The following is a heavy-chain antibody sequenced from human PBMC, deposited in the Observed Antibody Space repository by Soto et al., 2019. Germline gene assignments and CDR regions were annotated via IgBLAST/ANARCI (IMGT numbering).Heavy chain of an antibody. Sequence: SETLSLTCTFSGCSISSSSYYWGWIRQPPGKGLEWIGSIYYSGSTYYNPSLKSRVTISVDTSKNQFSLKLSSVTAADTAVYYCARRGSGSYSDYWGQGTLVTVSS. V-gene: IGHV4-39*01. D-gene: IGHD3-10*01. CDR3: ARRGSGSYSDY. J-gene: IGHJ4*02. CDR1: GCSISSSSYY. CDR2: IYYSGST.